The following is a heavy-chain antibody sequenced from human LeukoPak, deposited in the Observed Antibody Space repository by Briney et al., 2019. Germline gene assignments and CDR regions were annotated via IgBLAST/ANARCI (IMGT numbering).Heavy chain of an antibody. J-gene: IGHJ3*02. CDR1: GGSISSYY. Sequence: KPSETLFLTCTVSGGSISSYYWNWIRQSPGKGLEWIAYIYSSGSTKYNPSLKSRVTIFVDTSKNQFSLKVSYVTAADTAVYYCARSYSSGLTSFRRWSTPTSAFDIWGQGTMVTVSS. V-gene: IGHV4-59*01. CDR2: IYSSGST. CDR3: ARSYSSGLTSFRRWSTPTSAFDI. D-gene: IGHD6-19*01.